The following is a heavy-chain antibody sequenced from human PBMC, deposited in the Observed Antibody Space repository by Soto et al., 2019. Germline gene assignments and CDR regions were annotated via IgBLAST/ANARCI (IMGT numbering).Heavy chain of an antibody. CDR2: INPKSGGT. CDR3: ARGHSTDCSNGVCSFFYNHEMDV. D-gene: IGHD2-8*01. J-gene: IGHJ6*02. Sequence: QVQLVQSGAEVKKPGASVRVSCKASGYSFTDYHIHWVRQAPGQGLEWLGRINPKSGGTSNAQKCQGCVTMTRDRSISTVYVELTRLRSDATAVYFCARGHSTDCSNGVCSFFYNHEMDVWGQGTTVTVSS. V-gene: IGHV1-2*04. CDR1: GYSFTDYH.